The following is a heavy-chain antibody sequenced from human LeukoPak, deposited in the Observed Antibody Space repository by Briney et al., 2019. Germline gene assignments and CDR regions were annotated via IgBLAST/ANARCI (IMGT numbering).Heavy chain of an antibody. CDR2: ISWNSGSI. CDR3: AKGAFAYYYGSGSYYFDY. D-gene: IGHD3-10*01. V-gene: IGHV3-9*03. CDR1: GFTFDDYA. Sequence: GGSLRLSWAASGFTFDDYAMHWVRQAPGKGLEWVSGISWNSGSIGYADSVKGRFTISRDNAKNSLYLQMNSLRAEDMALYYCAKGAFAYYYGSGSYYFDYWGQGTLVTVSS. J-gene: IGHJ4*02.